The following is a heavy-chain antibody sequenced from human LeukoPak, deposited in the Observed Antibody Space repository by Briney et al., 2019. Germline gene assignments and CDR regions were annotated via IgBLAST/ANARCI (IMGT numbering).Heavy chain of an antibody. CDR2: LYYSGGT. D-gene: IGHD3-3*01. J-gene: IGHJ4*02. Sequence: SETLSLTCSVPGGSITGYYWSWIRQSPGKGLEWIGYLYYSGGTTYNPSLKSRVTISADTSQNQFSLKLNSVTAADTAVYYCARRSDFWSPVSDYSFDYWGQGALVTDSS. CDR1: GGSITGYY. V-gene: IGHV4-59*08. CDR3: ARRSDFWSPVSDYSFDY.